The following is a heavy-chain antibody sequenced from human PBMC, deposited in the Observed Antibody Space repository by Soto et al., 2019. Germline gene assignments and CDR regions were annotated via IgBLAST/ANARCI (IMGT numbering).Heavy chain of an antibody. CDR1: GDTFNDYY. V-gene: IGHV1-2*04. CDR3: ARESGGATATLDYYYFYMDV. D-gene: IGHD5-12*01. Sequence: QVQLVQSGAEVKKPGASVTVSCRSSGDTFNDYYIHWVRQAPGQGLEWMGWINPNGGVTKYAQKFQGWVTMTRDTSIRTVYMQLSRLRSDDTAVYYCARESGGATATLDYYYFYMDVLGTGTTVTVSS. J-gene: IGHJ6*03. CDR2: INPNGGVT.